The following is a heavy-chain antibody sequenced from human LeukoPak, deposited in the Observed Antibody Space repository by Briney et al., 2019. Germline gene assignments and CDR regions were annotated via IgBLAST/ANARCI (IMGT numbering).Heavy chain of an antibody. D-gene: IGHD1-26*01. CDR2: INHSGST. V-gene: IGHV4-34*01. Sequence: PWETLSLTCAVYSGSFSGYYWSWIRQPPGKGLEWIGEINHSGSTNCNPSLKSRVTISVDTSKNQFSLKLSSVTAADTAVYFCARCRIVGPTPYYWGQGSLVTVSS. CDR3: ARCRIVGPTPYY. J-gene: IGHJ4*02. CDR1: SGSFSGYY.